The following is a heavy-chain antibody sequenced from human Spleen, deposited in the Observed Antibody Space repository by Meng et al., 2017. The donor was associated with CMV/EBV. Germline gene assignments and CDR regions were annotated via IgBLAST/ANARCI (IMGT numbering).Heavy chain of an antibody. V-gene: IGHV4-61*01. CDR2: VYYNEVT. CDR3: VRDLSTIFGRENRSWFDP. CDR1: GLYE. J-gene: IGHJ5*02. Sequence: GLYEWTWIRQSPGKTLGWIGFVYYNEVTTCNPSLRSRVNISVDLYNNQFSLKLTSVTAADPAIYYCVRDLSTIFGRENRSWFDPWGQGALVTVSS. D-gene: IGHD2-2*01.